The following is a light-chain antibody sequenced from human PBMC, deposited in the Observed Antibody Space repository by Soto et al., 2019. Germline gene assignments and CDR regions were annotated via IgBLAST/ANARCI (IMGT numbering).Light chain of an antibody. CDR3: SSYTSSSIDYV. CDR2: EVS. J-gene: IGLJ1*01. Sequence: QSVLTQPASVSGSPGQSITISCTGTSSDVGGYNYVSWYQQHPGKAPKLMIYEVSNRPSGVSNRLSGSKSGNTASLTISGLQAEDEADYYCSSYTSSSIDYVFGTGTKLTVL. V-gene: IGLV2-14*01. CDR1: SSDVGGYNY.